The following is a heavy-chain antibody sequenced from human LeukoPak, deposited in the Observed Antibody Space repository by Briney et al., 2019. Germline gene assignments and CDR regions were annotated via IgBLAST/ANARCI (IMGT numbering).Heavy chain of an antibody. V-gene: IGHV1-2*02. CDR1: GYTFSGYY. J-gene: IGHJ5*02. CDR2: INPNSGDT. D-gene: IGHD2-2*01. CDR3: ARVQYQLLFEGNWFDP. Sequence: ASVKVSCKASGYTFSGYYIRWVRQAPGQGLEWMGCINPNSGDTHYAQKFQGRVTMTRDTSSSTAYMDLNSLISDDTAVYYCARVQYQLLFEGNWFDPWGQGTLVTVSS.